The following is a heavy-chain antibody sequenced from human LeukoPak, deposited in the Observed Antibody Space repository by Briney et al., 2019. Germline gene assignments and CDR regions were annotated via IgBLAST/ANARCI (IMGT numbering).Heavy chain of an antibody. CDR1: GGSISSTSHY. CDR2: MYYSGST. Sequence: PSETLSLTCSVFGGSISSTSHYWGWIRQPRGKGLEWIGSMYYSGSTHKAPSLKSRVTISVDTSKNQFSLKLTSVTAADTAVYTCARDGLEWDYFDYMDVWGKGTTVTVSS. J-gene: IGHJ6*03. CDR3: ARDGLEWDYFDYMDV. V-gene: IGHV4-39*02. D-gene: IGHD3-3*01.